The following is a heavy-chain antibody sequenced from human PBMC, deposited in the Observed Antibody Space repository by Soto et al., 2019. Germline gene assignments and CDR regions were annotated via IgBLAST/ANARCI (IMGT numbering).Heavy chain of an antibody. V-gene: IGHV3-23*01. CDR1: GFTFSNYA. Sequence: GGSLRLSCAASGFTFSNYAMSWVRQAPGKGLEWVSTISGSGGSTYYADSVKGRFTISRDNSKNTLYLQMNSLRAEDTAVYYCAKDARATYGMDVWGQGTTVTVSS. CDR3: AKDARATYGMDV. CDR2: ISGSGGST. J-gene: IGHJ6*02.